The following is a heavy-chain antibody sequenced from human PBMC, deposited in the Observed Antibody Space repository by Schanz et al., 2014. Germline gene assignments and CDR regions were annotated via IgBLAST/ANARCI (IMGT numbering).Heavy chain of an antibody. D-gene: IGHD3-22*01. V-gene: IGHV3-7*03. CDR2: IRQDGSAK. Sequence: EVHLVESGGGLVQPGGSLRLSCAASGFTFSHYWLSWVRQTPGKRLEWVANIRQDGSAKFYVDSVNSRFAISRDNAENSVYLQMNSLRAEDTAVYYCARDKGGYYPFDYWGQGSLVTVSS. CDR3: ARDKGGYYPFDY. J-gene: IGHJ4*02. CDR1: GFTFSHYW.